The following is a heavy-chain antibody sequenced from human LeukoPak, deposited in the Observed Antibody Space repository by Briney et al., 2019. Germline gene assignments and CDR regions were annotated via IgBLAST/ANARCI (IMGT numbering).Heavy chain of an antibody. D-gene: IGHD3-16*02. CDR1: GFSFSNYA. V-gene: IGHV3-23*01. CDR3: AKEKGVIGIPALDH. CDR2: ITASGDRT. Sequence: PGGSLRLSCAASGFSFSNYAMSWVRQAPGKGLEWVSGITASGDRTYYADSVKGRFTISRDNSKTTVYVQMNSLRAEDTAIYYCAKEKGVIGIPALDHWGQGTLVTVSS. J-gene: IGHJ5*02.